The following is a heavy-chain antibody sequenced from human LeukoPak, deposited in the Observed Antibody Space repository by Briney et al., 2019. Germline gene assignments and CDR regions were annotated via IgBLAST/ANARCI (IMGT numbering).Heavy chain of an antibody. D-gene: IGHD3-22*01. V-gene: IGHV4-59*01. J-gene: IGHJ1*01. CDR3: ARGPRGYYDSSGYYGYFQH. CDR1: GGSISSYY. CDR2: IYYSGST. Sequence: SETLSLTCTVSGGSISSYYWSWIRQPPVKGLEWIGYIYYSGSTNYNPSLKSRVTISVDTSKNQFSLKLSSVTAADTAVYYCARGPRGYYDSSGYYGYFQHWGQGTLVTVSS.